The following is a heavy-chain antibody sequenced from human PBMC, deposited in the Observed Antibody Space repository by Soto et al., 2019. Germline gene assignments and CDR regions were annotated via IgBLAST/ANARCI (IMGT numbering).Heavy chain of an antibody. CDR1: GGSFSGYY. Sequence: QVQLQQWGAGLLKPSETLSLTCAVYGGSFSGYYWSWIRQPPGKGLEWIGEINHSGSTNYNPSLKGRVTISVDTSKNQFSLKLSSVTAADTAVYYCARARQQQLSPLDAFDIWGQGTMVTVSS. CDR2: INHSGST. CDR3: ARARQQQLSPLDAFDI. V-gene: IGHV4-34*01. D-gene: IGHD6-13*01. J-gene: IGHJ3*02.